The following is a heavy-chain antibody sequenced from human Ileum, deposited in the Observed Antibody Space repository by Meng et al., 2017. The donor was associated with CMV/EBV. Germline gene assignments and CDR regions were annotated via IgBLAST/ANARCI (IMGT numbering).Heavy chain of an antibody. J-gene: IGHJ4*02. Sequence: QWPSQEPGPGLVNPSQPPSLIRRVSGNSITTGKSHWSSIRQAPGKDMEWIGYIYNSGKTDCNPSLKSRVTISIDTSKNQFSLKLTSVTAADTAVYYCARGRVAQDYWGQGTLVTVSS. CDR2: IYNSGKT. CDR1: GNSITTGKSH. CDR3: ARGRVAQDY. V-gene: IGHV4-30-4*01.